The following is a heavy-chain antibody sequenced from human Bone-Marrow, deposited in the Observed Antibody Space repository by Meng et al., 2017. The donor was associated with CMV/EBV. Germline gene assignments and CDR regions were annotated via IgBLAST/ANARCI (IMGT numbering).Heavy chain of an antibody. CDR2: IRYDGTNK. CDR1: GFSFSNYA. Sequence: GGSLRSSCAASGFSFSNYAMGWVRQAPGKGLEWVAFIRYDGTNKFYVDSVRGRFTISRDNSKNTLYLQMNSLRAEDTAIYYCTKNYYDSGSSNCFDPWGQGTLVTVSS. J-gene: IGHJ5*01. CDR3: TKNYYDSGSSNCFDP. D-gene: IGHD3-10*01. V-gene: IGHV3-30*02.